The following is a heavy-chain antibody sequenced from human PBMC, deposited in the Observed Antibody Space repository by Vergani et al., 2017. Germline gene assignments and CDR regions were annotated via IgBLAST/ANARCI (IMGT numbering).Heavy chain of an antibody. CDR2: IKQDGSGK. J-gene: IGHJ6*03. CDR1: GFTFSSYW. CDR3: ARGPDIVVYYMDV. V-gene: IGHV3-7*01. Sequence: EVQLVESGGGLVQPGGSLRLSCAASGFTFSSYWMSWVRQAPGKGLEWVANIKQDGSGKYYVDSVKGRFTISRDNAKNSLYLQMNSLRAEDTAVYYCARGPDIVVYYMDVWGKGTTVTVSS. D-gene: IGHD2-2*01.